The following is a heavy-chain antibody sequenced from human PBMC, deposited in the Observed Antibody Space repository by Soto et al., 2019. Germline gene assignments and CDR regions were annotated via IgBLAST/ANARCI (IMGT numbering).Heavy chain of an antibody. CDR3: AREKLTAMYVFDS. CDR2: ISSGGTT. CDR1: GGPIRSGGDY. V-gene: IGHV4-31*01. J-gene: IGHJ4*02. Sequence: QVQLQESGPGLVKPSQTLSLTCTVSGGPIRSGGDYWNWVRQHPGKGLEWIGHISSGGTTYYNPSLESQVAISEDTSKNQFSLTVRSGTAADTAVYFCAREKLTAMYVFDSWGQGILVTVSS. D-gene: IGHD2-21*02.